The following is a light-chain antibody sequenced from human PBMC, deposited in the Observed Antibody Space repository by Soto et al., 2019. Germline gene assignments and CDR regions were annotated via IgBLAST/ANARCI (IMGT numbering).Light chain of an antibody. CDR1: QGVSSS. CDR3: QQYNSYPIT. J-gene: IGKJ5*01. V-gene: IGKV1-13*02. CDR2: AAS. Sequence: AIELTQSPSSLSVSVGDRVTITCRASQGVSSSLAWYQQKPGNAPNLLIYAASTLASGVPARFSGSGSGTDFTLTISSLQPEDFATYYCQQYNSYPITFGQGTRLEIK.